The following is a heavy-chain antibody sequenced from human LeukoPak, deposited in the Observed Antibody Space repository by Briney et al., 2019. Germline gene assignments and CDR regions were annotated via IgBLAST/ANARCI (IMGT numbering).Heavy chain of an antibody. J-gene: IGHJ4*02. CDR1: GGSVSSYY. CDR3: ARAHAYYYGSGSYRYYFDY. Sequence: SETLSLTCTVSGGSVSSYYWSWIRQPPGKGLEWIGYIYYSGSTNYNPSLKSRVTISVDTSKNQFSLKLSSVTAADTAVYYCARAHAYYYGSGSYRYYFDYWGQGTLVTVSS. D-gene: IGHD3-10*01. V-gene: IGHV4-59*02. CDR2: IYYSGST.